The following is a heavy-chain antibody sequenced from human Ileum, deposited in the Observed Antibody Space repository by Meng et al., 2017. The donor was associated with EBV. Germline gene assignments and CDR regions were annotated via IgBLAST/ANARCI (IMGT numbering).Heavy chain of an antibody. V-gene: IGHV4-4*02. Sequence: QVHLPVSGPGMVKLWGTLSLTCTVSGGSVNGHPWWSWVRQPPGEGLEWIGQIYQSGATNYNPSLKSRVTISVDTSENQFSLELNSVTAADTAVYYCARIPYGDIYSAYFDYWSPGTLVTVSS. J-gene: IGHJ4*02. D-gene: IGHD2-21*02. CDR2: IYQSGAT. CDR3: ARIPYGDIYSAYFDY. CDR1: GGSVNGHPW.